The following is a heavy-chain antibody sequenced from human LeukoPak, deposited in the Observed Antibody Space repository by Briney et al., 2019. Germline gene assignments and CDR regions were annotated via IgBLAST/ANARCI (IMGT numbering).Heavy chain of an antibody. CDR2: IIPIFGTT. Sequence: SVKVSCKASGYTFTSYGISWVRQAPGQGLEWMGGIIPIFGTTNYAQKFQGRVTIAADESTNTAYMELSSLRSEDTAVYYCARAPYSSGGSTNYYYYYYMDVWPKGTTLTVSS. J-gene: IGHJ6*03. CDR3: ARAPYSSGGSTNYYYYYYMDV. CDR1: GYTFTSYG. V-gene: IGHV1-69*13. D-gene: IGHD6-19*01.